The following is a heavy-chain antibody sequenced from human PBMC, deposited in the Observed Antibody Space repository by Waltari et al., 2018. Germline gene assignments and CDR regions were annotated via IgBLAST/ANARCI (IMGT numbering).Heavy chain of an antibody. CDR3: AKRRYYGSGPGGDYGLDV. CDR2: INDGGNV. V-gene: IGHV4-34*08. CDR1: GGTFSGYY. J-gene: IGHJ6*02. D-gene: IGHD3-10*01. Sequence: QAQLQQWGAGLLNPSETLSPTCAVYGGTFSGYYWNWIRQPPGKGLEWIGEINDGGNVNYNPSLKSRVTISGDSSSSQFSLELRSVTAADTAMYYCAKRRYYGSGPGGDYGLDVWG.